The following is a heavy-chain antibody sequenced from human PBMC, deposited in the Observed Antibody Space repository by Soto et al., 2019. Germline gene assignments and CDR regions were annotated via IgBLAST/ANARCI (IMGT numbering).Heavy chain of an antibody. D-gene: IGHD2-15*01. CDR2: FDPEDGET. V-gene: IGHV1-24*01. CDR1: GYTLTELS. Sequence: ASLKVSCKVSGYTLTELSMRWVRQAPGKGLEWMGGFDPEDGETIYAQKFQGRVTMTEDTSTDTAYMELSSLRSEDTAVYYCATLGYCSGGSCRHNYYFDYWGQGTLVTVSS. CDR3: ATLGYCSGGSCRHNYYFDY. J-gene: IGHJ4*02.